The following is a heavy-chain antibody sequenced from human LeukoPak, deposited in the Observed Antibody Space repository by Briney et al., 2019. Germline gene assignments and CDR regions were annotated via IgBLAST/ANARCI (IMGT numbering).Heavy chain of an antibody. V-gene: IGHV3-53*01. CDR2: IYSDNT. CDR1: GFTVSSNS. D-gene: IGHD3-22*01. Sequence: GGSLRLSCTDSGFTVSSNSMSWVRQAPGKGLEWVSFIYSDNTHYSDSVKGRFTISRDNSKNTLYLQMNSLRAEDTAVYYCARFRGDYYYDSRDAFDIWGQGTMVTVSS. J-gene: IGHJ3*02. CDR3: ARFRGDYYYDSRDAFDI.